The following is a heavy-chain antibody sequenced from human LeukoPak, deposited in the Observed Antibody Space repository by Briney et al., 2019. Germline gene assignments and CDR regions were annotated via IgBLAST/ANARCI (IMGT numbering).Heavy chain of an antibody. J-gene: IGHJ5*02. CDR1: GGSLNGYY. Sequence: SETLSLTCAVYGGSLNGYYWSWIRQPPGKGLEWIGEGGNSGGTKFNPSLKSRVTISADTSKNQFSLKLSSVTAADTAVYYCAKNGQSGFSFDPWGQGTLVTVSS. CDR2: GGNSGGT. D-gene: IGHD1-26*01. V-gene: IGHV4-34*01. CDR3: AKNGQSGFSFDP.